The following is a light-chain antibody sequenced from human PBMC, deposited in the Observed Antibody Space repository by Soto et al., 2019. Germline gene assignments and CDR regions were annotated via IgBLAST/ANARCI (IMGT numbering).Light chain of an antibody. CDR3: QQRSNWPLT. CDR2: DAS. Sequence: ETVLTQPLGTMSLSAVGRDTLSCRSSQSVSSSYLAWYQQKPGQAPRLLIYDASNRATGIPARFSGSGSGTDFTLTISSLEPEDFAVYYCQQRSNWPLTFGGGTKVDI. CDR1: QSVSSSY. J-gene: IGKJ4*01. V-gene: IGKV3D-20*02.